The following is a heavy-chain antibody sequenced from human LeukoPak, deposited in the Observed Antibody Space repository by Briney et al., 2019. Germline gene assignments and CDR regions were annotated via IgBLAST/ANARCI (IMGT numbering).Heavy chain of an antibody. CDR2: IAQGGS. V-gene: IGHV4-31*03. Sequence: SETLSLTCTVSGGSINSGVYHWSWIRQFPEKGLQWIGYIAQGGSSYNPSLKSRVTISLGTSNNQFSLQLSSLTAADTALYYWARDSHYDSSGYYLDSWGPGTLVTVSS. CDR3: ARDSHYDSSGYYLDS. D-gene: IGHD3-22*01. CDR1: GGSINSGVYH. J-gene: IGHJ4*02.